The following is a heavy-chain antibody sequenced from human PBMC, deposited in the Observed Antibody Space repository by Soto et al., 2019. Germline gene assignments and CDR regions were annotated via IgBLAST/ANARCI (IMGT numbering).Heavy chain of an antibody. Sequence: QVQLQESGPGLVQPSETLSLTCTVSGGSISPYYWTWIRQPPGKGLEWVGYIYYAGTSSYNPSLKSRVTISLEPSKSQISLRLTSVTAADTAVYYCARLGAYYQSLDPWGPGTLVTVSS. CDR3: ARLGAYYQSLDP. J-gene: IGHJ5*02. D-gene: IGHD2-21*01. CDR1: GGSISPYY. V-gene: IGHV4-59*08. CDR2: IYYAGTS.